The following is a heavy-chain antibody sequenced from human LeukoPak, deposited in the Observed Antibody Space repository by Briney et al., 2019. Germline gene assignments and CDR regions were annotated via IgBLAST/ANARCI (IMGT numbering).Heavy chain of an antibody. CDR2: IVYDGSHQ. CDR1: GFTFNRCG. D-gene: IGHD3-10*01. CDR3: VKGSGTNDYGMDT. V-gene: IGHV3-30*18. J-gene: IGHJ6*02. Sequence: GRSLRLSCAASGFTFNRCGMHWVRQAPGKGLEWVAVIVYDGSHQYYTDSVKGRFTISRDNSKNTVFLQMDSLRAEDTGLYYCVKGSGTNDYGMDTWGQGTTLTVPS.